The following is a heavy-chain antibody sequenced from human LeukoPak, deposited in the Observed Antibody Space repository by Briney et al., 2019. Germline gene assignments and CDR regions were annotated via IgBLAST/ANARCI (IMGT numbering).Heavy chain of an antibody. V-gene: IGHV3-20*04. Sequence: GGSLRLSCAASGFTFDDYGMSWVRQAPGKGLEWVSGINWNGGSTGYADSVKGRFTISRDNSKNTLYLQMNSLRAEDTAVYYCAKVGGGQPYDYWGQGTLVTVSS. CDR1: GFTFDDYG. D-gene: IGHD3-3*01. CDR3: AKVGGGQPYDY. J-gene: IGHJ4*02. CDR2: INWNGGST.